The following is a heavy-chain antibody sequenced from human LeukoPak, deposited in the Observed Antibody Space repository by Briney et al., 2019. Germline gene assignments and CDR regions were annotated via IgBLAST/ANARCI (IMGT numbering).Heavy chain of an antibody. CDR2: ISSSGSTI. J-gene: IGHJ4*02. V-gene: IGHV3-48*03. D-gene: IGHD2-21*02. CDR1: GFTFRSYW. CDR3: ARDGYCGGDCYPDY. Sequence: GGSLRLSCAATGFTFRSYWMAWVRQAPGKGLEWVSYISSSGSTIYYADSVKGRFTISRDNAKNSLYLQMNSLRAEDTAVYYCARDGYCGGDCYPDYWGQGTLVTVSS.